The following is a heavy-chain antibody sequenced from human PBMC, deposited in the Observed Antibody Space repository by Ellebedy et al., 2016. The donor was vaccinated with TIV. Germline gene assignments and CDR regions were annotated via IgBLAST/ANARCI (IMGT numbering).Heavy chain of an antibody. CDR1: GDTVSAINTA. Sequence: MPSETLSLTCAISGDTVSAINTAWNWIRQSPSRGLEWLGRTYYRSKWYNDYAVSVQGRITINPDTSKNQFSLQLDSVIREDTAVYYCGRDAPWGGPPRGFFDYWGRGTLVTVSS. CDR2: TYYRSKWYN. V-gene: IGHV6-1*01. CDR3: GRDAPWGGPPRGFFDY. D-gene: IGHD7-27*01. J-gene: IGHJ4*02.